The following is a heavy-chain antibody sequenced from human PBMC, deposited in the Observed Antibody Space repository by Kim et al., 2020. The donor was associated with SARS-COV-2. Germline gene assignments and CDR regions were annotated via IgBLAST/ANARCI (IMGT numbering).Heavy chain of an antibody. CDR2: LSHSGTT. CDR3: ARSPGESTSFSSDA. Sequence: SETLSLTCGVSGDSIISTKLWTWVRQPPGKGLEWIGELSHSGTTNYNLSLKSRVTMSVDKSKSQFSLRLTSVTAADTAVYFCARSPGESTSFSSDAWGQG. J-gene: IGHJ5*02. CDR1: GDSIISTKL. V-gene: IGHV4-4*02.